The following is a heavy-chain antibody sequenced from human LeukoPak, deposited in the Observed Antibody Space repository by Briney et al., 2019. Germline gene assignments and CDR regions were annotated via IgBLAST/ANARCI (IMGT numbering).Heavy chain of an antibody. J-gene: IGHJ4*02. CDR2: ISSNGGST. CDR3: ARDDPYDSLDY. V-gene: IGHV3-64*01. Sequence: GGSLRLSCAASGFTFTSYNMHWVRQAPGKGLEYVSAISSNGGSTYYANSVKGRFTISRDNSKNTLYLQMGSLRAEDMAVYYCARDDPYDSLDYWGQGTLVTVSS. D-gene: IGHD3-22*01. CDR1: GFTFTSYN.